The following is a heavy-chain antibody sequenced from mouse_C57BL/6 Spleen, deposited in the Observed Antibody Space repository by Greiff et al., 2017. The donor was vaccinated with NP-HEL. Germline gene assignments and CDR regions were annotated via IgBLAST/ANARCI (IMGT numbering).Heavy chain of an antibody. Sequence: EVQLQQSGPVLVKPGASVKMSCKASGYTFTDYYMNWVKQSHGKSLEWIGVINPYNGGTSYNQKFKGKATLTVDKSSSTAYMELNSLTSEDSAVYYCARAPIYDYEAYWGQGTLVTVSA. CDR1: GYTFTDYY. CDR2: INPYNGGT. CDR3: ARAPIYDYEAY. J-gene: IGHJ3*01. V-gene: IGHV1-19*01. D-gene: IGHD2-4*01.